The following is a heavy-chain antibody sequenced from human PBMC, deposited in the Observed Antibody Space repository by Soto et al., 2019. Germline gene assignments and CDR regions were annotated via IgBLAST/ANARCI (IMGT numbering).Heavy chain of an antibody. D-gene: IGHD5-18*01. CDR1: GYTFTGYY. V-gene: IGHV1-2*04. CDR2: INPNSGGT. CDR3: AVGTRGYSYGLAHKQDYYYGMDV. J-gene: IGHJ6*02. Sequence: ASVKVSCKASGYTFTGYYMHWVRQAPGQGLEWMGWINPNSGGTNYAQKFQGWVTMTRETSISTAYMELSRLRSDDTAVYYCAVGTRGYSYGLAHKQDYYYGMDVWGQGTTVTVSS.